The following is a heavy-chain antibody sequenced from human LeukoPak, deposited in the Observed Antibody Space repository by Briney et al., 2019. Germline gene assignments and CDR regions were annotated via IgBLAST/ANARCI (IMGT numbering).Heavy chain of an antibody. J-gene: IGHJ4*02. V-gene: IGHV4-59*05. CDR3: ARHRGDYYDSSGYYLTYYFDY. Sequence: SETLSLTCTVSGGSISSYYWSWIRQPPGKGLEWIGSIYYSGSTYYNPSLKSRVTISVDTSKNQFSLKLSSVTAADTAVYYCARHRGDYYDSSGYYLTYYFDYWGQGTLVTVSS. CDR2: IYYSGST. CDR1: GGSISSYY. D-gene: IGHD3-22*01.